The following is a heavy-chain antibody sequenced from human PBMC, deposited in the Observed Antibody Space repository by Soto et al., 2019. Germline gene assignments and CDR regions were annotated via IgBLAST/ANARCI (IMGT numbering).Heavy chain of an antibody. CDR1: GYTFTSYA. D-gene: IGHD2-2*01. Sequence: GASVKVSCKASGYTFTSYAMHWVRQAPGQRLEWMGWINAGNGNTKYSQKFQGRVTITRDTSASTAYMELSSLRSEDTAVYYCAREGRSSKYYYYGMDVWGQGTTVTVS. CDR3: AREGRSSKYYYYGMDV. CDR2: INAGNGNT. V-gene: IGHV1-3*01. J-gene: IGHJ6*02.